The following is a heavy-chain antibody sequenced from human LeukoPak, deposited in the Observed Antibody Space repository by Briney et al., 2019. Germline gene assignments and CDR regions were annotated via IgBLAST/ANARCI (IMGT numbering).Heavy chain of an antibody. CDR2: IYTSGST. J-gene: IGHJ4*02. Sequence: PSETLSLTCTVSGGSISSYYWSWIRQPAGKGLEWIGRIYTSGSTNYNPSLKSRVTISVDTSKNQFSLKLNSVTPEDTAVYFCARDNDYGGYYFDYWGQGTLVTVSS. D-gene: IGHD4-23*01. V-gene: IGHV4-4*07. CDR3: ARDNDYGGYYFDY. CDR1: GGSISSYY.